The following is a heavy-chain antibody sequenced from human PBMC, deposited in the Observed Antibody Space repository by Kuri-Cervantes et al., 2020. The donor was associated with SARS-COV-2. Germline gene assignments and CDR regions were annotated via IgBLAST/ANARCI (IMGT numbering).Heavy chain of an antibody. CDR1: GYTFTSYG. CDR3: ARDPRLELPMDV. Sequence: ASVKVSCKASGYTFTSYGISWVRQAPGQGPEWMGWISAYNGNTNYAQKLQGRVTMTTDTSTSTAYMELSSLRSEDTAVYYCARDPRLELPMDVWGQGTTVTVSS. CDR2: ISAYNGNT. V-gene: IGHV1-18*01. D-gene: IGHD1-7*01. J-gene: IGHJ6*02.